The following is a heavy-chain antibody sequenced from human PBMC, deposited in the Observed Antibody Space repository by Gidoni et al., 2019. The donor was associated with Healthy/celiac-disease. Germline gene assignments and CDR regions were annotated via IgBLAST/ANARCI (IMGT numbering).Heavy chain of an antibody. Sequence: QVQLQQWGAGLLKPSETLSLTCAVYGGSFSGYYWSWLRQPPGKGLEWIGEINHSGSTNYNPSLKGRVTISVDTSKNQFSLKLSSVTAADAAVYYCARGRATYQLLRTRHYYYYMDVWGKGTTVTVSS. CDR1: GGSFSGYY. V-gene: IGHV4-34*01. CDR3: ARGRATYQLLRTRHYYYYMDV. D-gene: IGHD2-2*01. CDR2: INHSGST. J-gene: IGHJ6*03.